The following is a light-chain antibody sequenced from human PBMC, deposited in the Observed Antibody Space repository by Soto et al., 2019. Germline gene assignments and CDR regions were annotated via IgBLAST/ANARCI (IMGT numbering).Light chain of an antibody. CDR1: TSNIGAGYD. V-gene: IGLV1-40*01. CDR3: QSYDSSLSAVV. Sequence: QSVLTQPPSVSGAPGQRVTISCTGGTSNIGAGYDVHWYHQLPGTAPKLLIYGNNNRPSGVPDRFSGSKSGTSASLAITGLQTEDEAEYYCQSYDSSLSAVVFGGGTKLTVL. J-gene: IGLJ2*01. CDR2: GNN.